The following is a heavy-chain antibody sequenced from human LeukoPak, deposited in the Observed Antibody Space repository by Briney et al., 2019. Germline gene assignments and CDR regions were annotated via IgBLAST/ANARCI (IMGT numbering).Heavy chain of an antibody. Sequence: GGSLRLSCAASGFTFSTYSMNWVRQAPGKGLEWVSYLTSSSSTIYYADSVKGRFTISRDNSKNTLYLQMNSPRPEDTAVYYCARKDGAFDIWGQGTMVTVSS. J-gene: IGHJ3*02. CDR2: LTSSSSTI. V-gene: IGHV3-48*01. D-gene: IGHD2-15*01. CDR1: GFTFSTYS. CDR3: ARKDGAFDI.